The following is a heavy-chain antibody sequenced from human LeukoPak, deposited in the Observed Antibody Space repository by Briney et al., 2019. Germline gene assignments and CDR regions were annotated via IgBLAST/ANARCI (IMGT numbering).Heavy chain of an antibody. V-gene: IGHV1-69*13. CDR2: IIPIFGTA. CDR1: GGTFSSYA. Sequence: ASVKVSCKASGGTFSSYAISWVRQAPGQGLEWMGGIIPIFGTANYAQKFQGRVTITADESTSTAYMELSSLRSEDTAVYYCARDCGPWSGYSGWDVWGQGTTVTVSS. CDR3: ARDCGPWSGYSGWDV. D-gene: IGHD3-3*01. J-gene: IGHJ6*02.